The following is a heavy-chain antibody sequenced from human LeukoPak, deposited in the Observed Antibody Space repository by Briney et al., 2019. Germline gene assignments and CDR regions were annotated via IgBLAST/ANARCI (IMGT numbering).Heavy chain of an antibody. D-gene: IGHD6-6*01. CDR1: GGCFSGYD. J-gene: IGHJ4*02. Sequence: SETLSLTYAVYGGCFSGYDWSWIRQPPGKGLEWIGEINHSGITNYNPSLKSRVTISVDTSKNQFSLKLSSVTAADTAVYYCASIAARLDPYFDYWGQGTLVTVSS. CDR3: ASIAARLDPYFDY. V-gene: IGHV4-34*01. CDR2: INHSGIT.